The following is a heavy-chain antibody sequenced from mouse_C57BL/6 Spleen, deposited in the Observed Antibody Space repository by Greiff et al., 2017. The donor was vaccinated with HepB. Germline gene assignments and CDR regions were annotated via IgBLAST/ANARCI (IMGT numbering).Heavy chain of an antibody. J-gene: IGHJ2*01. Sequence: EVQGVESGAELVKPGASVKLSCTASGFNIKDYYMPWVKQRTEQGLEWIGRIVPEDGETKYAPKFQGKATITADTSSNTAYLQLSSLTSEDTAVYYCARGITTVVFDYWGQGTTLTVSS. CDR2: IVPEDGET. CDR3: ARGITTVVFDY. CDR1: GFNIKDYY. D-gene: IGHD1-1*01. V-gene: IGHV14-2*01.